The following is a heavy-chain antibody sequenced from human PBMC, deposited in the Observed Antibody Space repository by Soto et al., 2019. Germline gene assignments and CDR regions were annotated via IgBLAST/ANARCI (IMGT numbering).Heavy chain of an antibody. V-gene: IGHV3-23*01. CDR2: VSGSGAKT. D-gene: IGHD2-8*02. J-gene: IGHJ6*02. CDR3: TRDWTGNTCPCMDV. Sequence: EVQLLESGGGLVQPGGCLRLSCTASGFTFSTYAMTWVRQAPGKGLEWVSTVSGSGAKTYYADSVRGRFTISRDNSKDTLYLQMNSLTAEDTATYYCTRDWTGNTCPCMDVWGQGTTVTVSS. CDR1: GFTFSTYA.